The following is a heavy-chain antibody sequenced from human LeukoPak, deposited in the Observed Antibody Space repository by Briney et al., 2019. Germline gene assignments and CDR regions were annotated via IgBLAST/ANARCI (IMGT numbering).Heavy chain of an antibody. CDR1: GFTFDDYA. CDR2: ISWNSDTI. J-gene: IGHJ4*02. CDR3: ARDFYYGSGNFY. D-gene: IGHD3-10*01. Sequence: GGSLRLSCAVSGFTFDDYAMHWVRLVPGKGLEWVAGISWNSDTIGYGDSVKGRFTISRDNAKNSLYLQMNSLRAEDTAVYYCARDFYYGSGNFYWGQGTLVTVSS. V-gene: IGHV3-9*01.